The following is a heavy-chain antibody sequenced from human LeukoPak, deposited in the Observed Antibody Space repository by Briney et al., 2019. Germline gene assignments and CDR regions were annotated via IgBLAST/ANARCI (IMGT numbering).Heavy chain of an antibody. CDR2: VWSDGSNK. J-gene: IGHJ6*03. CDR1: GFTFSTYG. Sequence: GGSLRLSCAASGFTFSTYGMHWVRQAAGKGLEWVSFVWSDGSNKYYTDSVKGRFTISRDNSKNTLYLQMNSLRGEDTAVYYCAKKTADYYYMDVWGKGTTVTVYS. CDR3: AKKTADYYYMDV. V-gene: IGHV3-30*02.